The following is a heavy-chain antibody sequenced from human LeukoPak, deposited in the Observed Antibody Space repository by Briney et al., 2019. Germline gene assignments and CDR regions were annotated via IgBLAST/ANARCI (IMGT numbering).Heavy chain of an antibody. V-gene: IGHV3-23*01. CDR1: GFTFGSYA. CDR2: IFGSGGSA. CDR3: ANSPPMIVVDSWFDP. J-gene: IGHJ5*02. Sequence: TGGSLRLSCAASGFTFGSYAMYWVRQAPGKGLKWVSGIFGSGGSAHYADSVKGRFTISRDNSKNTLYLQMNSLRAEDTAVYYCANSPPMIVVDSWFDPWGQGTLVTVSS. D-gene: IGHD3-22*01.